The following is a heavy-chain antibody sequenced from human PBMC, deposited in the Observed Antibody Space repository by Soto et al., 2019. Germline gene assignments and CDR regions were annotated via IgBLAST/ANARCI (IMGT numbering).Heavy chain of an antibody. J-gene: IGHJ4*01. Sequence: GGSLRLSCAASGFTFSVFWMHWVRQAPEKGLEWVSRVSGDETFRNYADSVKGRFAISRDNAKNTVYLQMTSLRVEDTAVYFWAASLSGDPYPLDYWGPGTLVTVSS. CDR2: VSGDETFR. V-gene: IGHV3-74*01. CDR3: AASLSGDPYPLDY. CDR1: GFTFSVFW. D-gene: IGHD7-27*01.